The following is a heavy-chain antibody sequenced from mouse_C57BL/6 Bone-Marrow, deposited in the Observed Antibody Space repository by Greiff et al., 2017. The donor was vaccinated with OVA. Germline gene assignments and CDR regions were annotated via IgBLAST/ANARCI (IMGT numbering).Heavy chain of an antibody. J-gene: IGHJ4*01. Sequence: EVKVEESGGGLVQPGGSLKLSCAASGFTFSDYYMYWVRQTPEKRLEWVAYISNGGGSTYYPDTVKGRFTISRDNAKNTLYLQMSRLKSEDTAMYYCARRLLHYYAMDYWGQGTSVTVSS. CDR1: GFTFSDYY. V-gene: IGHV5-12*01. D-gene: IGHD6-1*01. CDR2: ISNGGGST. CDR3: ARRLLHYYAMDY.